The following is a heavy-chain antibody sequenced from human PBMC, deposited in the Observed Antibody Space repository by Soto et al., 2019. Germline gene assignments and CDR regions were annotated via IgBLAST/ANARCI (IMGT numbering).Heavy chain of an antibody. D-gene: IGHD2-15*01. J-gene: IGHJ4*02. CDR1: GYTFTSYA. Sequence: QVQLVQSGAEVKKPGASVKVSCKASGYTFTSYAMHWVRQAPGQRLEWMGWINAGNGNTKYSQKFQGRVTITRDTSASTAYMELSSLRSEDTAVYYCARGEHCSGGSCYTILGYWGQGTLVTVSS. CDR3: ARGEHCSGGSCYTILGY. V-gene: IGHV1-3*01. CDR2: INAGNGNT.